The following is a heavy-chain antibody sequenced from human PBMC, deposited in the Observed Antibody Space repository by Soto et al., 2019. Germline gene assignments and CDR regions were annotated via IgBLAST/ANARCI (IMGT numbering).Heavy chain of an antibody. D-gene: IGHD1-1*01. CDR1: GFTFSTYA. J-gene: IGHJ6*02. CDR2: ISGSGGSI. CDR3: VKGYWKGDV. Sequence: EVRLLESGGGLVQPGGSLSLSCAASGFTFSTYAMNWVRQAPGNGLEWVSAISGSGGSIHYADSVKGRFTISRDNSKNTLYLQMNSLRDEDTAVYHCVKGYWKGDVWGQGTTVTVSS. V-gene: IGHV3-23*01.